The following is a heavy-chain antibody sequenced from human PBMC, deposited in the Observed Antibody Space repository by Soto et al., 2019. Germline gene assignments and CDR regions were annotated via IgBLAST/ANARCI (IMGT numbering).Heavy chain of an antibody. CDR3: AVWEYYYGSGSYYSDAFDI. CDR1: GYTFTSYG. J-gene: IGHJ3*02. Sequence: QVQLVQSGAEVKKPGASVKVSCKASGYTFTSYGISWVRQAPGQGLEWMGWISAYNGNTNYAQKLQGRVTMTTDTSTSTAYMELRSLRSEDTAVYYCAVWEYYYGSGSYYSDAFDIWGQGTMVTVSS. V-gene: IGHV1-18*01. D-gene: IGHD3-10*01. CDR2: ISAYNGNT.